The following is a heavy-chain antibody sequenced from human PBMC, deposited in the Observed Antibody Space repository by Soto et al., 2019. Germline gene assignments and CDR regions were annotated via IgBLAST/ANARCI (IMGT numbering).Heavy chain of an antibody. V-gene: IGHV4-59*01. D-gene: IGHD5-12*01. Sequence: SETLSLTCTVSGAPINSDYWSWVRQSPGKGLEWIGYIYHIGSTDYNPSLKSRVTISIDKSKNQFSLNLGSVTAADTAVYFCARFTYKSGFNWFDPWGQGTQVTVSS. CDR3: ARFTYKSGFNWFDP. J-gene: IGHJ5*02. CDR2: IYHIGST. CDR1: GAPINSDY.